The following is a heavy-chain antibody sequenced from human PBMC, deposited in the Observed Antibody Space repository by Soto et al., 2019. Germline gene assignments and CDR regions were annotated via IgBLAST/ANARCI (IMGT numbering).Heavy chain of an antibody. Sequence: GGSLRLSCSASGFTFSTYSMHWVRQAPGKGLEYVSSISSDGGRTRYADSVKGRFTISRDNSKNTLYPQMNSLRAEDTAVYYCARDLHRLRFLEWLSSPVYYYGMDVWGQGTTVTVSS. D-gene: IGHD3-3*01. V-gene: IGHV3-64*04. CDR3: ARDLHRLRFLEWLSSPVYYYGMDV. CDR1: GFTFSTYS. J-gene: IGHJ6*02. CDR2: ISSDGGRT.